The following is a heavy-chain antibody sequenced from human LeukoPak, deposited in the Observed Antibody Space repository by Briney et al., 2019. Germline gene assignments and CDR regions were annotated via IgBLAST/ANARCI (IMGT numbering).Heavy chain of an antibody. J-gene: IGHJ6*02. D-gene: IGHD6-6*01. CDR3: ARGIAARPDYSYYGMDV. V-gene: IGHV1-2*06. CDR2: INPNSGGT. CDR1: GYTITGYY. Sequence: ASVKVSCKASGYTITGYYMHWVRQAPGQGLEWMGLINPNSGGTNSAQKFQGRITMTRDTSISTAYMELSRLRSDDTAVYYCARGIAARPDYSYYGMDVWGQGTTVTVSS.